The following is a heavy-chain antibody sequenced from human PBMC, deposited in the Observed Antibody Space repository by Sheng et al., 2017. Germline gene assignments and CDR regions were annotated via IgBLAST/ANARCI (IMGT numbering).Heavy chain of an antibody. D-gene: IGHD6-6*01. CDR1: GYSISSGYY. CDR3: ARDRAEYSSSPHKNYYYYGMDV. V-gene: IGHV4-38-2*02. CDR2: IYHSGST. J-gene: IGHJ6*02. Sequence: QVQLQESGPGLVKPSETLSLTCAVSGYSISSGYYWGWIRQPPGKGLEWIGSIYHSGSTYYNPSLKSRVTISVDTSKNQFSLKLSSVTAADTAVYYCARDRAEYSSSPHKNYYYYGMDVWDQGP.